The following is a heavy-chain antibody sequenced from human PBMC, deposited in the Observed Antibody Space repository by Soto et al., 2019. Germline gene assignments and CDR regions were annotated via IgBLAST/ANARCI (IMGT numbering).Heavy chain of an antibody. CDR2: IWYDGSNK. CDR3: ARQSPGYSYGPGWVAY. CDR1: GFTFSSYG. V-gene: IGHV3-33*01. J-gene: IGHJ4*02. Sequence: QVQLVESGGGVVQPGRSLRLSCAASGFTFSSYGMHWVRQAPGKGLEWVAVIWYDGSNKYYADSVKGRFTISRDNSKNTLYLQMNSLRAEDTAVYYCARQSPGYSYGPGWVAYWGQGTLVTVSS. D-gene: IGHD5-18*01.